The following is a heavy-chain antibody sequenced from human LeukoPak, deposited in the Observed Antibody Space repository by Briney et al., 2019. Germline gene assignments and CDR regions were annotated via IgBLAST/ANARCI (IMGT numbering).Heavy chain of an antibody. V-gene: IGHV3-30*04. D-gene: IGHD1-1*01. Sequence: GGSLRLSCAVSGFSLSDYAMHWVRQAPGKGLEWVAIISPDGTYQDYTDSVRGRFTFSTDSSKTTLYLQMTSLREEDTAVYYCARAFRRRGLDIWARYFDSWGQGSLVTVSS. CDR3: ARAFRRRGLDIWARYFDS. CDR2: ISPDGTYQ. J-gene: IGHJ4*02. CDR1: GFSLSDYA.